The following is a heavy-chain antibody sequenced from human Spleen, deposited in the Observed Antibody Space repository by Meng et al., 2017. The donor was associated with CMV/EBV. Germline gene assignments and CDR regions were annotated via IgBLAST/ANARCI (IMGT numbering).Heavy chain of an antibody. CDR2: INHSGST. J-gene: IGHJ4*02. Sequence: SETLSLTCTVSGGSVSSGSYHWSWIRQPPGKGLEWIGEINHSGSTNCNPSLKSRVTISIDTSKNQFSLKLSSVTAADTAVYYCASVRCTNGICYEDYWGQGTLVTVSS. CDR1: GGSVSSGSYH. D-gene: IGHD2-8*01. CDR3: ASVRCTNGICYEDY. V-gene: IGHV4-61*01.